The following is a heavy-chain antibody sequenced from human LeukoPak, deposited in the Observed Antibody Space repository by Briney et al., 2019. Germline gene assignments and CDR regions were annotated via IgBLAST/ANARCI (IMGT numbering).Heavy chain of an antibody. CDR1: GFTFSSYW. V-gene: IGHV3-7*01. CDR2: IKQDGSEK. J-gene: IGHJ4*02. D-gene: IGHD1-26*01. CDR3: ARDKIVGATHFDY. Sequence: PGGSLRLSCAASGFTFSSYWMSWVRQAPGKGLEWVANIKQDGSEKYYVDSVKGRFTISRGNAKNSLYLQMNSLRAEDTALYYCARDKIVGATHFDYWGQGTLVTVSS.